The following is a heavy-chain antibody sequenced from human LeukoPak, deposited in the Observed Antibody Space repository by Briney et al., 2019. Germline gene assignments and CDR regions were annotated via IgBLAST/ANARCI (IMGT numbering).Heavy chain of an antibody. J-gene: IGHJ4*02. CDR2: INHSGST. D-gene: IGHD6-13*01. CDR1: GYSISTGYY. V-gene: IGHV4-34*01. Sequence: SETLSLTCTVSGYSISTGYYWSWIRQPPGKGLEWIGEINHSGSTNYNPSLKSRVTISVDTSKNQFSLKLSSVTAADTAVYYCARGGDSSSCYGDYWGQGTLVTVSS. CDR3: ARGGDSSSCYGDY.